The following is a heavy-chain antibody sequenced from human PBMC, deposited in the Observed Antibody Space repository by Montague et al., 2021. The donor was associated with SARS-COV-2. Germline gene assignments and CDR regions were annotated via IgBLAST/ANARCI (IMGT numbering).Heavy chain of an antibody. Sequence: CAISGDSVSSNSAAWNWIRQSPSRGLEWLGRTYYRSKWYNDYAVSVKSRITINPDTSKNQFSLQLNSVTAEDTAVYYCARGAGYYYGSGSYYKARDVFDIWGQGTMVTVSS. J-gene: IGHJ3*02. V-gene: IGHV6-1*01. CDR2: TYYRSKWYN. CDR1: GDSVSSNSAA. D-gene: IGHD3-10*01. CDR3: ARGAGYYYGSGSYYKARDVFDI.